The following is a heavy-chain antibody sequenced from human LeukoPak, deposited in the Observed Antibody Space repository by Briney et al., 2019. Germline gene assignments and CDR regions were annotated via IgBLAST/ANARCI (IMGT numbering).Heavy chain of an antibody. D-gene: IGHD1-26*01. V-gene: IGHV3-30-3*01. CDR3: ARAYSGSFYEAFDF. Sequence: GGSLRLSCAASRFTFSTHGMHWVRQAPGKGLEWVAVISYHGSNKHYADSVKGRFTISRDNSKNSLYLQMHSLGPEDTAVYYCARAYSGSFYEAFDFWGQGTMVTVSS. J-gene: IGHJ3*01. CDR2: ISYHGSNK. CDR1: RFTFSTHG.